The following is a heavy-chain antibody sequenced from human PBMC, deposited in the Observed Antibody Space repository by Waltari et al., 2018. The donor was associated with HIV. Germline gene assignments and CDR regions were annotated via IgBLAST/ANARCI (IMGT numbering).Heavy chain of an antibody. CDR3: ARGPMYNWFDP. CDR2: ISWNSVRI. CDR1: GFPFSHYA. J-gene: IGHJ5*02. D-gene: IGHD3-10*01. Sequence: EVQLVESGGGLVQSGRSLRLPCAASGFPFSHYAMHWVRQAPGKGLEWVSSISWNSVRITYADSVRGRFTVSRDNAKNYLYLQMNSLRPDDTAFYYCARGPMYNWFDPWGQGSLVTVSS. V-gene: IGHV3-9*01.